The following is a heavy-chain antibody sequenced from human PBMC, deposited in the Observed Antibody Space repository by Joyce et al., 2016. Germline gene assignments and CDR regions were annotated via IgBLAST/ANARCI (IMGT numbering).Heavy chain of an antibody. V-gene: IGHV3-21*01. D-gene: IGHD2-8*01. CDR3: ARSSYTNGIFDY. J-gene: IGHJ4*02. Sequence: EVQLVESGGGLVKPGGSLRRSCAASGFTFSCCSMSWVRQAPGKGLGLVASLSSSSSYIKYTDSVKGRFTISRDNAKNSLYLQMNSLRVEDTAVYYCARSSYTNGIFDYWGQGTLVTVSS. CDR1: GFTFSCCS. CDR2: LSSSSSYI.